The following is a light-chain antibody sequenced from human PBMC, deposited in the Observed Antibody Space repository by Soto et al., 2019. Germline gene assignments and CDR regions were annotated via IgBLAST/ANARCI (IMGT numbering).Light chain of an antibody. Sequence: QSALTQPASVSGSPGQSITISCTGASSDVGGFDHVSWYQQHPGKVHRLLIYDVSSRPSGVSDRFSGSKSGNTASLTISGLQAEDEADYYCNSFKTTNTYVFGTGTKLTVL. CDR3: NSFKTTNTYV. CDR2: DVS. V-gene: IGLV2-14*03. J-gene: IGLJ1*01. CDR1: SSDVGGFDH.